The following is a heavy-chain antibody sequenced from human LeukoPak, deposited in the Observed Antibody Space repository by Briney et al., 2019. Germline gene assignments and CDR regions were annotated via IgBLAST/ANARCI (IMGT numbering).Heavy chain of an antibody. CDR3: ARPIYDTRNAMDV. V-gene: IGHV3-74*01. D-gene: IGHD3-22*01. J-gene: IGHJ6*02. CDR1: GFTFSSYW. CDR2: INSDGRST. Sequence: GGSLRLSCAASGFTFSSYWMHWVRQAPGKGLVWVSRINSDGRSTNYADSVKGRFTISRDNAKNTLYLQMNSLRVEDMAVYYCARPIYDTRNAMDVWGQGTTVTVSS.